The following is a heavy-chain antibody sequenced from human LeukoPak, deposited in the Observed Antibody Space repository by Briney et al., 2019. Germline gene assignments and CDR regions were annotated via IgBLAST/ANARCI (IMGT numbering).Heavy chain of an antibody. J-gene: IGHJ4*02. Sequence: SETLSLTCTVSGGSISIYYWSWIREPPGKGLEWIGYIYNSGSTIYNPSLRSRVTISVDTSKNQFSLKLNSVTAADTAVYYCVRDRELTYWSQGTLVTVSS. CDR3: VRDRELTY. CDR2: IYNSGST. D-gene: IGHD1-26*01. CDR1: GGSISIYY. V-gene: IGHV4-59*01.